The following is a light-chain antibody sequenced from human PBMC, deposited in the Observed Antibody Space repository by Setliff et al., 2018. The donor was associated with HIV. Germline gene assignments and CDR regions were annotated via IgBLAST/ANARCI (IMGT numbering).Light chain of an antibody. Sequence: QSALTQPRSVSGSPGQSVTISCTGSNSDVGGYNYVSWYQQHPGNAPKLILYDVSRRPSGVPDRFSGSKSGNTASLTISGLQADDEADYYCCAYAGNYIRVFGGGTKVTVL. J-gene: IGLJ3*02. CDR3: CAYAGNYIRV. V-gene: IGLV2-11*01. CDR1: NSDVGGYNY. CDR2: DVS.